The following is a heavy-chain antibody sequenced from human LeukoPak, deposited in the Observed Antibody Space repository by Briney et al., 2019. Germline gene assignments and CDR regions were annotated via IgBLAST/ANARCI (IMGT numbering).Heavy chain of an antibody. CDR1: GYTFTSYY. D-gene: IGHD3-10*01. J-gene: IGHJ6*02. Sequence: GASVKVSCKASGYTFTSYYMYWVRQAPGQGLEWMGIINPSGGSTSYAQKFQGRVTMTRDTSTSTVYMELSSLRSEDTAVYYCARGATITMVRGVPYGMDVWGQGTTVTVSS. V-gene: IGHV1-46*01. CDR3: ARGATITMVRGVPYGMDV. CDR2: INPSGGST.